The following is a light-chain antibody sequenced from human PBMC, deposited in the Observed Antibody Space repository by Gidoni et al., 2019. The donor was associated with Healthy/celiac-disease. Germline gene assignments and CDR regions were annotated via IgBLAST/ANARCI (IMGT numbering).Light chain of an antibody. J-gene: IGKJ3*01. CDR3: QQYNNGPIFT. V-gene: IGKV3-15*01. CDR1: QSVSSN. Sequence: EIVMTQSPATLSVSPGERATLSCRASQSVSSNLAWYQQKPGQAPRLLIYGASTRATGIPARFSGSGSGTEFTLTISSLQSEDFAVYYCQQYNNGPIFTFGPGTKVDI. CDR2: GAS.